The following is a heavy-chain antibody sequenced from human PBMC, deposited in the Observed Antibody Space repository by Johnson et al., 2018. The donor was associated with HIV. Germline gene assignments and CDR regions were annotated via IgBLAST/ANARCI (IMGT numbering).Heavy chain of an antibody. CDR1: GFTFSSYW. D-gene: IGHD7-27*01. CDR3: APLGDAFDI. V-gene: IGHV3-7*01. CDR2: IKQDGSEK. Sequence: EKLVESGGGLVQPGGSLRLSCAASGFTFSSYWMSWVRQAPGKGLAWVANIKQDGSEKNYVDSVKGRFIISRDNAKNSLYLQMNSLRAEDTAVYYCAPLGDAFDIWGQGTMVTVSS. J-gene: IGHJ3*02.